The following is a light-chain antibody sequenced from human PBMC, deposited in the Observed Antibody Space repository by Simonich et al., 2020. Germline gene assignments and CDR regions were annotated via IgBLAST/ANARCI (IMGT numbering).Light chain of an antibody. CDR1: SGSIASNY. J-gene: IGLJ3*02. CDR2: EDN. Sequence: NFMLTQPHSVSESPGKTVTISCTRSSGSIASNYVQWYQPRPGSAPTTVIYEDNQRPSGVPDRFSGSIDSPSNSASLTISGLKTEDEADYYCQSYDSSNQVFGGGTKLTVL. V-gene: IGLV6-57*03. CDR3: QSYDSSNQV.